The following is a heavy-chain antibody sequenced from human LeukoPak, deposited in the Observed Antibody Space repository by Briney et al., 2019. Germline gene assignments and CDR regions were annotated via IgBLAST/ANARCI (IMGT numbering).Heavy chain of an antibody. CDR3: AKDRGFRCSSTSCYTGPLDY. CDR2: ISYDGSNK. CDR1: GFTFSSYG. J-gene: IGHJ4*02. Sequence: GGSLRLSCAASGFTFSSYGMHWVRQAPGKGLEWVAVISYDGSNKYYADSVKGRFTISRDNSKNTLYLQMNSLRAEDTAVYYCAKDRGFRCSSTSCYTGPLDYWGQGTLVTVSS. V-gene: IGHV3-30*18. D-gene: IGHD2-2*02.